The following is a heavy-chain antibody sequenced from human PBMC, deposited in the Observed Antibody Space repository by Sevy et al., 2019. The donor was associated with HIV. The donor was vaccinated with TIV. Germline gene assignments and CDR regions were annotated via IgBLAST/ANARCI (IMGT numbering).Heavy chain of an antibody. V-gene: IGHV3-11*01. J-gene: IGHJ3*02. CDR1: GFSFSDYY. CDR2: ISGSTNAI. CDR3: ARVGLAASGGGFGAFDM. Sequence: GGSLRLSCAASGFSFSDYYMTWIRQAPGKGLEWVSYISGSTNAIFYADSVKGRFIISRDNTKKSLYLRMSTLRAEDTAVYYCARVGLAASGGGFGAFDMWGQGTMVTVSS. D-gene: IGHD6-13*01.